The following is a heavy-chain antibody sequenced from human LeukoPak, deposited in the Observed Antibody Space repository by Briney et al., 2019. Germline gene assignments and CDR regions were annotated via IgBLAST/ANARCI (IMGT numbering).Heavy chain of an antibody. D-gene: IGHD2-15*01. V-gene: IGHV4-39*01. CDR2: IYYSGST. CDR3: ARHPRYCSGGSCYLDY. J-gene: IGHJ4*02. Sequence: SETLSLTCTVSGGSISSSSYYWGWIRQPPGKGLEWIGSIYYSGSTYYNPSLKSRVTISVDTSKNQFSLKLSSVTAADTAVYYCARHPRYCSGGSCYLDYWGQGTLVTVSS. CDR1: GGSISSSSYY.